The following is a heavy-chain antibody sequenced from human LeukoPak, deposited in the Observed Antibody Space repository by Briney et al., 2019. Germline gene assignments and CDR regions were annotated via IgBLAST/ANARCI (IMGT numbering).Heavy chain of an antibody. Sequence: SETLSLTCAVYGGSFSGYYWSWIRQPPGKGLEWIGEINHSGSTNYNPSLKSRVTISVDTSKNQFSLKLSSVTAADTAVYYCARDLLWGLNWFDPWGQGTLVTVSS. V-gene: IGHV4-34*01. CDR2: INHSGST. CDR1: GGSFSGYY. CDR3: ARDLLWGLNWFDP. D-gene: IGHD2/OR15-2a*01. J-gene: IGHJ5*02.